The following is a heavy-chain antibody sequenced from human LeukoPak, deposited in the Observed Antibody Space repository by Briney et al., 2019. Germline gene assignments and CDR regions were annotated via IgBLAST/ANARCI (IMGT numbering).Heavy chain of an antibody. CDR3: ARDFRRIVVVTARDNWFDP. V-gene: IGHV4-59*12. Sequence: PSETLSLTCSVSDDSISIYYWSWIRQPPGKGLEWIGYIDHTGSTNYNPSLNSRVTISRGTSKNHFSLELSSVTAADTAVYYCARDFRRIVVVTARDNWFDPWGQGTLVTVSS. J-gene: IGHJ5*02. CDR1: DDSISIYY. D-gene: IGHD2-21*02. CDR2: IDHTGST.